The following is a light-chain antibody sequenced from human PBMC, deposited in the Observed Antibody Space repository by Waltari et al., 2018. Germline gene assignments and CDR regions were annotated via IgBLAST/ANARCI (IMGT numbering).Light chain of an antibody. Sequence: QSVVTQPPSASGTPGQSVTISCSGTNSNIGRNYVYWYQQFPGMAPKLLLYSNNRRPSGVPARFSGSKSGTSASLAINGLRSEDEAHYYCASWDDGLSGLIFGGGTELTV. CDR3: ASWDDGLSGLI. V-gene: IGLV1-47*02. CDR1: NSNIGRNY. CDR2: SNN. J-gene: IGLJ2*01.